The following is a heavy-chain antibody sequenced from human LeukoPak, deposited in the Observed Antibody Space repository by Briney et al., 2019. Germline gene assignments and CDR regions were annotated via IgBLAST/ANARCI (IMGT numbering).Heavy chain of an antibody. Sequence: ASVKVSCKASGYTFTGYYMHWVRQAPGQGLEWMGWINPNSGGTNYAQKFQGRVTMTRDTSISTAYMELSRLRSDDTAVYYCARGLWAIAKVDTAMVEFDYWGQGTLVTVSS. CDR2: INPNSGGT. CDR1: GYTFTGYY. D-gene: IGHD5-18*01. CDR3: ARGLWAIAKVDTAMVEFDY. J-gene: IGHJ4*02. V-gene: IGHV1-2*02.